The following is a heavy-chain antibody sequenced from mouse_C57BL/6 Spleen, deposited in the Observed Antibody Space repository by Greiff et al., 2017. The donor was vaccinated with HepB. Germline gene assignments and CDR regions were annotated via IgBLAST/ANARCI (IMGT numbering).Heavy chain of an antibody. V-gene: IGHV1-81*01. Sequence: LVESGAELARPGASVKLSCKASGYTFTSYGISWVKQRTGQGLEWIGEIYPRSGNTYYNEKFKGKATLTADKSSSTAYMELRSLTSEDSAVYFCARGRVARDYYAMDYWGQGTSVTVSS. CDR2: IYPRSGNT. D-gene: IGHD1-1*01. CDR1: GYTFTSYG. CDR3: ARGRVARDYYAMDY. J-gene: IGHJ4*01.